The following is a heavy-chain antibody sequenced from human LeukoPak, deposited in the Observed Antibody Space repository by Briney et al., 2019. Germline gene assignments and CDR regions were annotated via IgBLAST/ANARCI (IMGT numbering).Heavy chain of an antibody. Sequence: SETLSLTCTVSGYSISSGYYWGWIRQPPGKGLEWIGSIYYSGSTYYNPSLKSRVTISVDTSKNQFSLKLSSVTAADTAVYYCARLYSSGARYYYYYYMDVWGKGTTVTVSS. CDR2: IYYSGST. CDR3: ARLYSSGARYYYYYYMDV. CDR1: GYSISSGYY. J-gene: IGHJ6*03. V-gene: IGHV4-38-2*02. D-gene: IGHD6-25*01.